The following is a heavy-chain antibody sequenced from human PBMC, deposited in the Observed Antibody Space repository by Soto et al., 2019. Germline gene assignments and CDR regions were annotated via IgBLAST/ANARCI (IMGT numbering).Heavy chain of an antibody. CDR3: ARSIVVVTALDY. CDR1: GYTFTSYA. CDR2: INAGNGNT. V-gene: IGHV1-3*01. J-gene: IGHJ4*02. D-gene: IGHD2-21*02. Sequence: ASVKVSCKASGYTFTSYAMHWVRQAPGQRLEWMGWINAGNGNTKYSQKFQGRVTITRDTSASTAYMELSSLRSEDTAVYYCARSIVVVTALDYWGQGTLVTSPQ.